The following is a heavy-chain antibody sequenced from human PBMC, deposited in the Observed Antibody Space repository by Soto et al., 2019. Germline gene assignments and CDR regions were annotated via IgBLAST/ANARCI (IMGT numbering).Heavy chain of an antibody. J-gene: IGHJ4*02. CDR1: GGTFSSYA. D-gene: IGHD3-10*01. Sequence: QVQLVQSGAEVKKPGSSVKVSCEASGGTFSSYAITWVRQAPGQGLEWMGGIIPSFRTANYAQKFQGRVTITADESTSTAYMELNSLRSEDTAVYYCAGSGSYSGWYCDSWGQGTLATVSS. CDR2: IIPSFRTA. CDR3: AGSGSYSGWYCDS. V-gene: IGHV1-69*01.